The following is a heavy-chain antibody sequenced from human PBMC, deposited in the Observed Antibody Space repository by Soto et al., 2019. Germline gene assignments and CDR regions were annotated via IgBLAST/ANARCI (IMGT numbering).Heavy chain of an antibody. CDR2: IYYSGST. J-gene: IGHJ6*02. Sequence: QVQLQESGPGLVKPSQTLSLTCTVSGGSISSGGYYWSWIRQHPGKGLEWIGYIYYSGSTYYNSSLKSRVTISVDTSKNHFSLKRSSVTAADTAVYYCVRVFMAVAGTNYYYGMDVWGQGTTVTVSS. CDR3: VRVFMAVAGTNYYYGMDV. V-gene: IGHV4-31*03. CDR1: GGSISSGGYY. D-gene: IGHD6-19*01.